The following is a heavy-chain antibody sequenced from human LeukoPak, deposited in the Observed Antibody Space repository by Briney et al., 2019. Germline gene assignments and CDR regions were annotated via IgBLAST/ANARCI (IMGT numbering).Heavy chain of an antibody. V-gene: IGHV3-21*01. J-gene: IGHJ4*02. CDR1: GFTFSSYS. CDR2: ISSSSSYI. CDR3: ARDSLARWGASFDY. D-gene: IGHD3-16*01. Sequence: GGSLRLSCAASGFTFSSYSMNWVRQAPGKGLEWVSSISSSSSYIYYADSVKSRFTISRDNAKNSLYLQMNSLRAEDTAVYYCARDSLARWGASFDYWGQGTLVTVSS.